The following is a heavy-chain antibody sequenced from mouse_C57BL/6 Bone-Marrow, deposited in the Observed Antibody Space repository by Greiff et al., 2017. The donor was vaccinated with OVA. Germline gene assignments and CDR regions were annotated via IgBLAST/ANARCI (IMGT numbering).Heavy chain of an antibody. CDR3: TRGITGYALDY. D-gene: IGHD2-4*01. J-gene: IGHJ4*01. V-gene: IGHV14-4*01. Sequence: VQLQQSGAELVRPGASVKLSCTASGFNIKDDYMHWVKQRPEQGLEWIGWIDPENGDTEYASKFQGKATITADTSSNTAYLQLSSLTSEDTAVYYCTRGITGYALDYWGQGTSVTVSS. CDR1: GFNIKDDY. CDR2: IDPENGDT.